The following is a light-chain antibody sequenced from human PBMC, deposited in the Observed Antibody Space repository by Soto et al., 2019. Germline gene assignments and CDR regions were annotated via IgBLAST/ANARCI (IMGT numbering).Light chain of an antibody. Sequence: EIVMTQSPATLSVSPGERATLSCRASQSVGSNLAWYQQTPGQAPKLLIYGASTRATGIPDTFRGSGSGTEFTLTISSLQSEDFAVYYCQQYNNWAYTFGQGTKLEIK. CDR3: QQYNNWAYT. J-gene: IGKJ2*01. CDR2: GAS. V-gene: IGKV3-15*01. CDR1: QSVGSN.